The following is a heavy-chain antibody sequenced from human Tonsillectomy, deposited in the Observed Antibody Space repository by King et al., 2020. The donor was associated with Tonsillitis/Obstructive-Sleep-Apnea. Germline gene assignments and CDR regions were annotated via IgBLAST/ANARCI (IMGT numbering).Heavy chain of an antibody. Sequence: VQLVESGAEVKKPGASVKVSCKASGYTSTSYGITWVRQAPGQGLEWMGWISTNNGNTNYAQNLQGRVTMTTDTSTSTAYMELRSLRSDDTAVYYCARGDVVIGATIVDNWGQGTLVTVSS. V-gene: IGHV1-18*01. J-gene: IGHJ4*02. CDR1: GYTSTSYG. CDR3: ARGDVVIGATIVDN. D-gene: IGHD5-12*01. CDR2: ISTNNGNT.